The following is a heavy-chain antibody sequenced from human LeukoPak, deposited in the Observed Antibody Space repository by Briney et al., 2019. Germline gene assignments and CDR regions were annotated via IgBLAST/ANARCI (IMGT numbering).Heavy chain of an antibody. CDR1: GFTISSYW. V-gene: IGHV3-33*08. D-gene: IGHD2-21*02. Sequence: GGSLRLSCVASGFTISSYWMQWVRQATGKGLEWVAVIWYDGSNKYYADSVKGRFTISRDNSKNTLYLQMNSLRAEDTAVYYCARTGVYCGGDCYHFDYWGQGTLVTVSS. CDR2: IWYDGSNK. J-gene: IGHJ4*02. CDR3: ARTGVYCGGDCYHFDY.